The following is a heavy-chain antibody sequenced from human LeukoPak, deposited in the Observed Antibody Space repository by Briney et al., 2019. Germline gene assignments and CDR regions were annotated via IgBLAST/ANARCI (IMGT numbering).Heavy chain of an antibody. D-gene: IGHD6-13*01. CDR3: ARGDPFRAGWFDP. V-gene: IGHV4-61*02. CDR2: IYTSGST. Sequence: SQTLSLTCTVSGGSISSGSYYWSWIRQPAGKGLEWIGRIYTSGSTNYNPSLKSRLTMPVDTSKNHFSLKLSSVTAADTAVYYCARGDPFRAGWFDPWGQGTLVTVSS. J-gene: IGHJ5*02. CDR1: GGSISSGSYY.